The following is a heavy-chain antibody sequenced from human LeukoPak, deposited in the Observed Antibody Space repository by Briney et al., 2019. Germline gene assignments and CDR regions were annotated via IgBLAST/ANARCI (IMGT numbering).Heavy chain of an antibody. CDR1: GYTFTSYY. CDR3: ARAPHYYDSSGYPGY. V-gene: IGHV1-46*01. J-gene: IGHJ4*02. CDR2: INPSGGST. D-gene: IGHD3-22*01. Sequence: ASVKVSCKASGYTFTSYYMHWVRQAPGQGLEWMGIINPSGGSTSYAQKFQGRVTMTRDTSTSTVYMELSSLRSEDTAVYYCARAPHYYDSSGYPGYWGQGTLVTVSS.